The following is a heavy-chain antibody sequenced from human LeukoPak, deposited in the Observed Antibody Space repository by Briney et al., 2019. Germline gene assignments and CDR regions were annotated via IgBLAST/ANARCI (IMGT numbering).Heavy chain of an antibody. V-gene: IGHV4-59*08. J-gene: IGHJ3*02. CDR1: GGSISIYY. CDR3: ARGPYSYDSSGAFDI. CDR2: IYDSGST. D-gene: IGHD3-22*01. Sequence: PSETLSLTCTVSGGSISIYYWSWIRQPPGKGLEWIGYIYDSGSTNYNPSLKSRVTISVDTSKNQFSLKLSSVTAADTAVYFCARGPYSYDSSGAFDIWGQGTMVTVSS.